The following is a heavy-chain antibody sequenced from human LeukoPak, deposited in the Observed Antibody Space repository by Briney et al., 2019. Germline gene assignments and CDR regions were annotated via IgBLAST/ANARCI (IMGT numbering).Heavy chain of an antibody. Sequence: SETLSLTCTVFGGSISSYYWSWIRQPPGKGLEWIGYIYYSGSTNYNPSLKSRVTISVDTSKNQFSLKLSSVIAADTAMYYCARVGGSNYYYYGMDVWGQGTTVTVSS. V-gene: IGHV4-59*01. J-gene: IGHJ6*02. D-gene: IGHD2-15*01. CDR2: IYYSGST. CDR1: GGSISSYY. CDR3: ARVGGSNYYYYGMDV.